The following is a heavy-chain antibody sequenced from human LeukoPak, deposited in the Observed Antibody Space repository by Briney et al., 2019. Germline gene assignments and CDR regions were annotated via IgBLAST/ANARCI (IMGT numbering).Heavy chain of an antibody. CDR1: GFTSSSYW. CDR3: ARGITMIVVAPKY. J-gene: IGHJ4*02. V-gene: IGHV3-7*01. CDR2: IKQDGSQK. Sequence: GGSLRLSCAASGFTSSSYWMSWVRQAPGKGLEWVANIKQDGSQKYYVDSVKGRFTISRDNAKNSLSLQMNSLRAEDTAVYYCARGITMIVVAPKYWGQGTLVTVSS. D-gene: IGHD3-22*01.